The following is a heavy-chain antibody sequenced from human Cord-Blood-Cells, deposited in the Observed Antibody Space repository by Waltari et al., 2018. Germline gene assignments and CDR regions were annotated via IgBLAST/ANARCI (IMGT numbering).Heavy chain of an antibody. D-gene: IGHD6-13*01. CDR3: ARGKTSSSWFDY. Sequence: QVQLQQWGAGLLKPSETLSLTCAVYGGSFSGYYWSWIRQPPGKGLEWIGEINHIGSTNYNPSLKSRVTISVDTSKNQFSLKLSSVTAADTAVYYCARGKTSSSWFDYWGQGTLVTVSS. CDR2: INHIGST. J-gene: IGHJ4*02. V-gene: IGHV4-34*01. CDR1: GGSFSGYY.